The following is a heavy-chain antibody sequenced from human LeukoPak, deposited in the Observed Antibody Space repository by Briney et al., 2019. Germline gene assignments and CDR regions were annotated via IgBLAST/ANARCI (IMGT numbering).Heavy chain of an antibody. CDR1: GFTFSSYV. Sequence: GGSLRLSCAASGFTFSSYVMHWVRQAPGKGLEWVTFIRYDGNDKYYADSVKGRFTISRDNSKNTLYLQMNSLRGEDTAVYYCAKAKFIVVVVAADYWGQGTLVTVSS. CDR3: AKAKFIVVVVAADY. V-gene: IGHV3-30*02. CDR2: IRYDGNDK. J-gene: IGHJ4*02. D-gene: IGHD2-15*01.